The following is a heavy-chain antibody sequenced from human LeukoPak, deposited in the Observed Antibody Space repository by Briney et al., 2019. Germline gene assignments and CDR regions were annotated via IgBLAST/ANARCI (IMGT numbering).Heavy chain of an antibody. CDR2: INPNSGDT. D-gene: IGHD3-3*01. J-gene: IGHJ4*02. CDR1: GYTFIAYY. Sequence: ASVKVSCKASGYTFIAYYIHWVRQAPGQGLEWMGRINPNSGDTDYAQKFQGRIIMSRDTSISTLYMDLSRLRSDDTAVYYCARVGGNGAYYAFDYWGQGSLVTVSS. V-gene: IGHV1-2*06. CDR3: ARVGGNGAYYAFDY.